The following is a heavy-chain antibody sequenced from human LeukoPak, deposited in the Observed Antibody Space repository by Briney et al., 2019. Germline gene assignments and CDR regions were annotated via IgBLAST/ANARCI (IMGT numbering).Heavy chain of an antibody. CDR3: VRIPNSANFPNWFDP. D-gene: IGHD4/OR15-4a*01. J-gene: IGHJ5*02. Sequence: PGGSLRLSCAASGFTFSRYWMSWVRQAPGKGLEWISSISGSSSHIYYADSVKGRSTISRDNAKDSLYLQMNSLRAEDTALYYCVRIPNSANFPNWFDPWGQGTLVTVSS. CDR2: ISGSSSHI. CDR1: GFTFSRYW. V-gene: IGHV3-21*01.